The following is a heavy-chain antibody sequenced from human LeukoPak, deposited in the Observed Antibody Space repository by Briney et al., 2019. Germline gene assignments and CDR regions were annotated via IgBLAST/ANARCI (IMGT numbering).Heavy chain of an antibody. J-gene: IGHJ4*02. CDR2: TYYRYKWYN. V-gene: IGHV6-1*01. Sequence: SQTLSLTCAIAGDSVSSNSAAWNWIRQSPSRGLEWLGRTYYRYKWYNDYAVSVKSRITINPDTSKNQFSLQLNSVTPEDTAVYYCARVTWELHDFDCWGQGTLVTVSS. D-gene: IGHD1-26*01. CDR1: GDSVSSNSAA. CDR3: ARVTWELHDFDC.